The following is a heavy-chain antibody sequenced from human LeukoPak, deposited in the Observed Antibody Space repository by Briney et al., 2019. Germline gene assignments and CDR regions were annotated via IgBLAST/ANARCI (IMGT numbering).Heavy chain of an antibody. V-gene: IGHV3-21*01. Sequence: GGSLRLSCAASGFTFSSYSMNWVRQAPGKGLEWVSSISSSSSYIYYADSVKGRFTISRDNAKSSLYLQMNSLRAEDTAVYYCARPDRRAFDIWGQGTMVTVSS. CDR2: ISSSSSYI. D-gene: IGHD3-22*01. J-gene: IGHJ3*02. CDR1: GFTFSSYS. CDR3: ARPDRRAFDI.